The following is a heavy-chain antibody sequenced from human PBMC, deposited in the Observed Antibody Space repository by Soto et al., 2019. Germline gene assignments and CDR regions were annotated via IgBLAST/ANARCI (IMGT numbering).Heavy chain of an antibody. Sequence: GGSLRLSCAASGFTFSSYGMHWVRQAPGKGLEWVAVIWYDGSNKYYADSVKGRFTISRDNSKNTLYLQMNSLRAEDTAVYYCARDPRSTREDYFDYWGQGTLVTVTS. CDR1: GFTFSSYG. CDR2: IWYDGSNK. V-gene: IGHV3-33*01. CDR3: ARDPRSTREDYFDY. D-gene: IGHD1-1*01. J-gene: IGHJ4*02.